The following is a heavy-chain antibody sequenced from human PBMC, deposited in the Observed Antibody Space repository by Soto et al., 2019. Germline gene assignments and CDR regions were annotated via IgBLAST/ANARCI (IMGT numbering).Heavy chain of an antibody. D-gene: IGHD4-17*01. Sequence: QVQLQQWGAGLLKPSETLSLTCAVYGGSFSGYYWSWIRQPPGKGLEWIGEINHSGSTNYNPSLKTRVTISGDTSKNQFSLKLSSVTAADTAVYYCARLGGDSDYYYYGMDVWGQGTTVTVSS. CDR2: INHSGST. V-gene: IGHV4-34*01. J-gene: IGHJ6*02. CDR3: ARLGGDSDYYYYGMDV. CDR1: GGSFSGYY.